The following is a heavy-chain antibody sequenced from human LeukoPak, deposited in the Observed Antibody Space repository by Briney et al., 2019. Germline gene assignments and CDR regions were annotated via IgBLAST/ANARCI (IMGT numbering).Heavy chain of an antibody. V-gene: IGHV3-23*01. J-gene: IGHJ5*02. D-gene: IGHD3-10*01. CDR3: AKSRYYGSGSYPFDP. CDR1: GFTFSSYG. CDR2: ISGSGGST. Sequence: PGGSLRLSCAASGFTFSSYGMHWVRQAPGKGLEWVSAISGSGGSTYYADSVKGRFTISRDNSKNTLYLQMNSLRAEDTAVYYCAKSRYYGSGSYPFDPWGQGTLVTVSS.